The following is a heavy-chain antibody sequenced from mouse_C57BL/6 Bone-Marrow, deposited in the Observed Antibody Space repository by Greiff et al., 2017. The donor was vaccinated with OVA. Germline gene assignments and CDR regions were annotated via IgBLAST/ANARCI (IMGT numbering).Heavy chain of an antibody. V-gene: IGHV1-22*01. CDR3: AWYDGSSSDGFAY. Sequence: VQLQQSGPELVKPGASVKMSCKASGYTFTDYNMHWVKQSHGKSLEWIGYIHPNNGGTSYNQKFKGKATLTVNKSSSTAYMELRSLTSEDSAVYYCAWYDGSSSDGFAYWGQGTLVTVSA. D-gene: IGHD1-1*01. CDR2: IHPNNGGT. J-gene: IGHJ3*01. CDR1: GYTFTDYN.